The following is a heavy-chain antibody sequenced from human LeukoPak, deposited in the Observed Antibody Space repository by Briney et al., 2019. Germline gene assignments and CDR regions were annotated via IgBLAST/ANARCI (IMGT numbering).Heavy chain of an antibody. D-gene: IGHD4-17*01. CDR2: INPNSGRI. J-gene: IGHJ4*01. CDR1: GYTFTGYY. CDR3: GRGGDGDFTYYFYN. V-gene: IGHV1-2*02. Sequence: GGSVRLSCKASGYTFTGYYMHWVRQAPGQGLEWMGWINPNSGRINYAQTFQGRVTITRDTSMSSAYMQLSRLRSDDTAVYYCGRGGDGDFTYYFYNSG.